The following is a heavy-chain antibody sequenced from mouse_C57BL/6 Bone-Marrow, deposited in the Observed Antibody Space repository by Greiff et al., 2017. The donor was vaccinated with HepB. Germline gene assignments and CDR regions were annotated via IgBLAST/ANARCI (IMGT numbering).Heavy chain of an antibody. J-gene: IGHJ3*01. Sequence: VQVVESGGGLVKPGGSLLLSCAASGFSFSSYALSWVRQTPEKRLEWVATISDGGSYTYYPDNVKGRFTISRDNAKNNLYQQMSHLKSEDTAMYYCARDYYGSRFAYWGQGTLVTVSA. CDR1: GFSFSSYA. V-gene: IGHV5-4*01. CDR2: ISDGGSYT. D-gene: IGHD1-1*01. CDR3: ARDYYGSRFAY.